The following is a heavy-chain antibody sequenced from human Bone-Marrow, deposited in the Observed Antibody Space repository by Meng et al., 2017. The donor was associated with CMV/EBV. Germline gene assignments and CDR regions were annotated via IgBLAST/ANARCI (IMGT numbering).Heavy chain of an antibody. CDR1: GFTFSSYS. D-gene: IGHD2-2*01. Sequence: GGSLRLSCAASGFTFSSYSMHWVRQAPGKGLEWVSGISWNSGSIGYADSVKGRFTISRDNAKNSLYLQMNSLRAEDTALYYCAKDVVPAALNYYYYGMDVWGQGTTVTVSS. V-gene: IGHV3-9*01. CDR2: ISWNSGSI. J-gene: IGHJ6*02. CDR3: AKDVVPAALNYYYYGMDV.